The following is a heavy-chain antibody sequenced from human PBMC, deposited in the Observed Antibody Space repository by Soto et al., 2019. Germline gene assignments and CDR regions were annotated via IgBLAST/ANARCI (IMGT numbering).Heavy chain of an antibody. J-gene: IGHJ6*03. D-gene: IGHD6-19*01. CDR1: GFTFSSYD. CDR3: ARSLSSFYYYYMDV. Sequence: LRLSCAASGFTFSSYDMHWVRQATGKGLEWVSAIGTAGDTYYPGSVKGRFTISRENAKNSLYLQMNSLRAGDTAVYYCARSLSSFYYYYMDVWGKGTTVTVSS. V-gene: IGHV3-13*01. CDR2: IGTAGDT.